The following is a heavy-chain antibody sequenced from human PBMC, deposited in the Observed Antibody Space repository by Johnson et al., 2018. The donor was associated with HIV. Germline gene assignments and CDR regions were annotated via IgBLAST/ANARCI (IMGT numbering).Heavy chain of an antibody. D-gene: IGHD3-22*01. V-gene: IGHV3-30-3*01. CDR2: ISYDGSNK. CDR3: ARDRGYWDGLDI. CDR1: GFTFSSYA. Sequence: VQLVESGGGVVQPGRSLRLSCAASGFTFSSYAMHWVRQAPGKGLEWVAVISYDGSNKYYADSVKGRFTISRDNSKNTLYLQMNSLRAEDTAVYYCARDRGYWDGLDIWGQGTMVT. J-gene: IGHJ3*02.